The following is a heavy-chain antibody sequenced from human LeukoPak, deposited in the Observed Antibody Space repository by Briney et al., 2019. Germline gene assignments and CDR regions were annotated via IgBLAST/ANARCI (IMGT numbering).Heavy chain of an antibody. CDR2: ISGSGGST. D-gene: IGHD5-24*01. CDR3: AKYLPGEMASQLDY. CDR1: GFTFSNCA. J-gene: IGHJ4*02. Sequence: GGSLRLSCAASGFTFSNCAMSWVRQAPGKGLEGGSAISGSGGSTYYADAVKGRFTISRHNSKNTLYMQMNLLRAEHASIYYCAKYLPGEMASQLDYWGQGPLVTVSS. V-gene: IGHV3-23*01.